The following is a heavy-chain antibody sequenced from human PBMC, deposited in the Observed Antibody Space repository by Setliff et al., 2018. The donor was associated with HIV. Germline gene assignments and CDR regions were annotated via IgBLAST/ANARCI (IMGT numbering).Heavy chain of an antibody. V-gene: IGHV3-30*02. D-gene: IGHD5-18*01. CDR1: GFTFISYG. Sequence: HPGGSLRLSCAVSGFTFISYGMYWVRQAPGKGLEWVAFIRYDGSYRYYVDSVKGRFTISRDNSKNTLYLQMNSLRAGDTAVYYCAKMHTAMDPDTFDIWGQGTMVTVSS. CDR2: IRYDGSYR. J-gene: IGHJ3*02. CDR3: AKMHTAMDPDTFDI.